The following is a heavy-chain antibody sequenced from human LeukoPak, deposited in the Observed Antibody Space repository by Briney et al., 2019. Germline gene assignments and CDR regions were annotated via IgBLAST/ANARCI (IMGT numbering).Heavy chain of an antibody. CDR1: GFTFSSYR. Sequence: MAGGSLRLSCAASGFTFSSYRMNWVRQAPGKGLELVSSFTNGSSFIYYPDSVNGRFTISRDIAKNSLYLQMNCLRAEDTAVYYCGRTDYYDKSIDYWGQGTLVTVSS. CDR2: FTNGSSFI. D-gene: IGHD3-22*01. CDR3: GRTDYYDKSIDY. V-gene: IGHV3-21*01. J-gene: IGHJ4*02.